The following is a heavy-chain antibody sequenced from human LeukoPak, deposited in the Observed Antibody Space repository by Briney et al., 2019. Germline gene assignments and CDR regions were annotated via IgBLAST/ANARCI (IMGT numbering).Heavy chain of an antibody. J-gene: IGHJ6*03. CDR2: INPNSGGT. Sequence: ASVKVSCKASGYTFTGYYMHWVRQAPGQGLEWMGRINPNSGGTNYAQKFQRRVTMTRDTSISTAYMELSRLRSDDTAVYYCARDGEGYSSGWYLGYYYYYYMDVWGKGTTVTVSS. CDR1: GYTFTGYY. D-gene: IGHD6-19*01. V-gene: IGHV1-2*06. CDR3: ARDGEGYSSGWYLGYYYYYYMDV.